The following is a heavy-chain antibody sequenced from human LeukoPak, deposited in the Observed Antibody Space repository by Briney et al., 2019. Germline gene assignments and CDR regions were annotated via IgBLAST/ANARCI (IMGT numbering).Heavy chain of an antibody. Sequence: ASVKVSCKVSGYTLTELSMHWVRQAPGKGLEWRGSFDPENGKTLYAQEFQGRVTLTEDTSADTAYMELISLRSEDTALYYCTRSAVVLPYYFDYWGQGTLVTVSS. CDR2: FDPENGKT. CDR3: TRSAVVLPYYFDY. D-gene: IGHD3-22*01. CDR1: GYTLTELS. J-gene: IGHJ4*02. V-gene: IGHV1-24*01.